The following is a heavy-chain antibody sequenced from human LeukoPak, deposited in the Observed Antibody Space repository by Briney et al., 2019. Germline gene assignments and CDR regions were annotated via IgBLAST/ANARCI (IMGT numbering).Heavy chain of an antibody. J-gene: IGHJ6*03. CDR2: IYYSGST. D-gene: IGHD3-10*01. V-gene: IGHV4-39*01. CDR3: ARHADPLWFGELFGYYYYYYMDV. Sequence: SETLSLTCTVSGGSISSSSYYWGWIRQPPGKGLEWIGSIYYSGSTYYNPSLKSRVTISVDTSKNQFSLKLSSVTAADTAVYYCARHADPLWFGELFGYYYYYYMDVWGKGTTVTISS. CDR1: GGSISSSSYY.